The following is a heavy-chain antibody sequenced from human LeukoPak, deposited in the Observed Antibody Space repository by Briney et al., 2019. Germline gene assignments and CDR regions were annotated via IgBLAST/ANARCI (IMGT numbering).Heavy chain of an antibody. CDR3: ARDIVLMVYAVPFDY. J-gene: IGHJ4*02. V-gene: IGHV3-74*01. CDR2: INADGSTA. Sequence: GGSLRLSCAASGFTFGNSWVHWVRQAPGKGLVWVSLINADGSTATYADSVKGRFTISRDNAKNSLYLQMNSLRAEDTAVYYCARDIVLMVYAVPFDYWGQGTLVTVSS. D-gene: IGHD2-8*01. CDR1: GFTFGNSW.